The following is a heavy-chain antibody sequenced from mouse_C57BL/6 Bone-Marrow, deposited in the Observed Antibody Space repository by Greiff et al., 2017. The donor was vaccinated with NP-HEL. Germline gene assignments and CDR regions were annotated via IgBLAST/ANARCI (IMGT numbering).Heavy chain of an antibody. CDR1: GYSITSGYY. CDR3: ARDGGGYILYVDY. V-gene: IGHV3-6*01. J-gene: IGHJ2*01. D-gene: IGHD3-1*01. Sequence: EVKLMESGPGLVKPSQSLSLTCSVTGYSITSGYYWNWIRQFPGNKLEWMGYISYDGSNNYNPSLKNRISITRDTSKNQFFLKLNSVTTEDTATYYCARDGGGYILYVDYWGQGTTLTVSS. CDR2: ISYDGSN.